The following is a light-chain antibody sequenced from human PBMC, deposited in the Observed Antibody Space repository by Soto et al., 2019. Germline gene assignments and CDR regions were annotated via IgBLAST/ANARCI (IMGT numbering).Light chain of an antibody. CDR3: QQYNNWPQT. J-gene: IGKJ1*01. Sequence: EIVMTQSPATLSVSPGERATLSCRASQSVSSNLAWYQQKPGQPPRLLIYGASTRATGIPARFSGSGSGTEFTLTISTLQSEDFAVYYCQQYNNWPQTFGHGTKVEIK. V-gene: IGKV3-15*01. CDR1: QSVSSN. CDR2: GAS.